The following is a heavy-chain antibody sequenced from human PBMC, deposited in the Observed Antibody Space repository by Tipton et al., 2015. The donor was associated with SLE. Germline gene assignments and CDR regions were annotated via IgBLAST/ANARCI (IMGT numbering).Heavy chain of an antibody. CDR3: AKDLGYYYGSGSYLDY. CDR2: IRYDGSNK. D-gene: IGHD3-10*01. J-gene: IGHJ4*02. V-gene: IGHV3-30*02. CDR1: GFTFSTYG. Sequence: GSLRLSCAASGFTFSTYGMHWVRQAPGKGLEWVAFIRYDGSNKYYADSVKGRFTISRDKSKNTLYLQMNSLRAEDTAVYYCAKDLGYYYGSGSYLDYWGQGTLVTVSS.